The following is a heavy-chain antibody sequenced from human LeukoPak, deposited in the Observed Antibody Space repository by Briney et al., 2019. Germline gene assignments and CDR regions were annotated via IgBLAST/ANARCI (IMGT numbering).Heavy chain of an antibody. Sequence: ASVTVSFTASGYTFTSYYMHWVRQAPGQGLEWMGIINPSGGSTSYAQKFQGRVTMTRDTSTSTVYMELSSLRSEDTAVYYCARGQWLLPFDYWGQGTLVTVSS. V-gene: IGHV1-46*01. CDR2: INPSGGST. CDR1: GYTFTSYY. CDR3: ARGQWLLPFDY. D-gene: IGHD6-19*01. J-gene: IGHJ4*02.